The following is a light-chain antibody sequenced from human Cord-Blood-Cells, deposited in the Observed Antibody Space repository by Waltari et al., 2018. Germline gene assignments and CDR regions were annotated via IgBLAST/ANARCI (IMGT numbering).Light chain of an antibody. CDR2: KAS. J-gene: IGKJ2*03. CDR3: QQYNSYLYS. Sequence: DIQMTQSPSTLSASVGDRVTLTCPASQSISSWLAWYQQKPGKAPKLLIYKASSLESGVPSRFSGSGSGTEFTLTISSLQPDDFATYYCQQYNSYLYSFGQGTKLEIK. CDR1: QSISSW. V-gene: IGKV1-5*03.